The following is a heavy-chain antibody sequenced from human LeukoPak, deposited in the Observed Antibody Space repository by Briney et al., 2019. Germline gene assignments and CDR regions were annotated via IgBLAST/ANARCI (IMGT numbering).Heavy chain of an antibody. CDR1: DGSISSGGYY. V-gene: IGHV4-31*03. Sequence: PSETLSLTCTVSDGSISSGGYYWSWIRQHPGKGLEWIGYISYSGSTYYNPSLQSRVTISVDTSKNQFSLRLSSVTAADTAVYYCASRNDYYDSSGSGQYFQHWGQGTLVTVSS. CDR3: ASRNDYYDSSGSGQYFQH. CDR2: ISYSGST. D-gene: IGHD3-22*01. J-gene: IGHJ1*01.